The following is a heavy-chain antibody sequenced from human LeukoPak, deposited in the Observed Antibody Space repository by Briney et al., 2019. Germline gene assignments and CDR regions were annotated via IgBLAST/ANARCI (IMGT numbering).Heavy chain of an antibody. V-gene: IGHV4-59*01. CDR2: IYYSGST. J-gene: IGHJ3*02. CDR3: ARAPRLSDSSGYYYPDAFDI. CDR1: DGSITTYY. D-gene: IGHD3-22*01. Sequence: SETLSLTCTVSDGSITTYYWSWIRQPPGKGLEWIGYIYYSGSTNYNPSLKSRVTISVDTSKNQFSLKLSSVTAADTAVYYCARAPRLSDSSGYYYPDAFDIWGQGTMVTVSS.